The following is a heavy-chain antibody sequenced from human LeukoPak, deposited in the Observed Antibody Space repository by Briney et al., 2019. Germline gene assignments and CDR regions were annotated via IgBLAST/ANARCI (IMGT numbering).Heavy chain of an antibody. J-gene: IGHJ4*02. D-gene: IGHD2-2*01. Sequence: GGSLRLSCAASGFTFDDYAMHWVRQAPGKGLEWVSGISWNSGSIGYADSVKGRFTISRDNSKNTLYLQMNSLRAEDTAVYYCARETVVVPAAIAGDYWGQGTLVTVSS. CDR3: ARETVVVPAAIAGDY. CDR2: ISWNSGSI. CDR1: GFTFDDYA. V-gene: IGHV3-9*01.